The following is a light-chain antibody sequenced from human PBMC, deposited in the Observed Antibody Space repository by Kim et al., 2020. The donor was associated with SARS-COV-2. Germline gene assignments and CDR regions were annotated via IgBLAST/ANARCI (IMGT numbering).Light chain of an antibody. CDR3: STWDDSLNAVI. J-gene: IGLJ2*01. Sequence: ELTQPPSVSGAPGQRVTISCSGSSSNIGNNNVNWYQQLPGDAPKLVIYYDDLLPSGVSDRFSGTKSGASASLAISGLQSEDGGEYYCSTWDDSLNAVIFGGGTKVTVL. V-gene: IGLV1-36*01. CDR1: SSNIGNNN. CDR2: YDD.